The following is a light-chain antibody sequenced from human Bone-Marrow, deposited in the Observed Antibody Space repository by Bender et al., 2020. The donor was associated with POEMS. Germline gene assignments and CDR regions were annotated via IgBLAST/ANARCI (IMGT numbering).Light chain of an antibody. CDR2: DDS. CDR1: NIGSKT. V-gene: IGLV3-21*03. J-gene: IGLJ2*01. Sequence: SYVLTQPPSVSGAPGKTATITCGGNNIGSKTVQWYQQKPGQAPVLVVYDDSDRPSGIPERFSGSNSDNTASLTISGLQAEDEADYYCSSYTSSSTLEVLFGGGTKLTFL. CDR3: SSYTSSSTLEVL.